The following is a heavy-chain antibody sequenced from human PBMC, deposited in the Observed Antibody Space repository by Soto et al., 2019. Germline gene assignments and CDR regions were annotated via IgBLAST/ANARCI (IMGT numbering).Heavy chain of an antibody. V-gene: IGHV4-38-2*02. J-gene: IGHJ4*02. D-gene: IGHD3-22*01. CDR3: ARDLYYYDSSGYFDY. Sequence: QVQLHESGPGLVKPSETLSLTCAVSGYSISSGYYWGWIRQPPGKGLEWLGSIFHSGSTYYNPSLESRVTISVDTSKNQFSLKLSSVTAADTAFYYCARDLYYYDSSGYFDYWGQGTLVTVSS. CDR1: GYSISSGYY. CDR2: IFHSGST.